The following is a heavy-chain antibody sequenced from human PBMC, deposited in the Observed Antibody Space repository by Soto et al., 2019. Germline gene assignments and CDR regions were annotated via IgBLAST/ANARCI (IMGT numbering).Heavy chain of an antibody. CDR1: GGSFSGYY. D-gene: IGHD3-10*01. Sequence: QVQLQQWGAGLLKPSETLSLTCAVYGGSFSGYYWSWIRQPPGKGLEWIGEINHSGSTNYNPSLKSRVTISVDTSKNQFSLQLSSVTAADTAVYYCARGSIMVPCDYWGQGTLVTVSS. CDR2: INHSGST. J-gene: IGHJ4*02. CDR3: ARGSIMVPCDY. V-gene: IGHV4-34*01.